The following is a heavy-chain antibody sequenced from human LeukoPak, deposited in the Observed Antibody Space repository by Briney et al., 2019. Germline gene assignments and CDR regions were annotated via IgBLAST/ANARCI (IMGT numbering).Heavy chain of an antibody. Sequence: SETLSLTCTVSGGSISSYCWSWIRQPPGKGLEWIGYIYYSGSTNYNPSLKSRVTISVDTSKNQFSLKLSSVTAADTAVYYCARISAVTTLIDYWGQGTLVTVSS. V-gene: IGHV4-59*01. D-gene: IGHD4-11*01. CDR3: ARISAVTTLIDY. CDR2: IYYSGST. J-gene: IGHJ4*02. CDR1: GGSISSYC.